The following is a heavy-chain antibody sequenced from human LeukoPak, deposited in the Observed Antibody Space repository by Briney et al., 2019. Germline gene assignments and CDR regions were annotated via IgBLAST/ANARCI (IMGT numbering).Heavy chain of an antibody. V-gene: IGHV4-59*01. D-gene: IGHD3-22*01. CDR1: GGSISSYY. CDR2: LYYSGST. Sequence: SETLSLTCPVSGGSISSYYWSCIRQPPGKGLEWIGYLYYSGSTNYNPSLEIRVTISVDTSKNQVSLKLSSVPAAVTAVYYCARSGDYYDSSGYYSFDYWGQGTLVTVSS. J-gene: IGHJ4*02. CDR3: ARSGDYYDSSGYYSFDY.